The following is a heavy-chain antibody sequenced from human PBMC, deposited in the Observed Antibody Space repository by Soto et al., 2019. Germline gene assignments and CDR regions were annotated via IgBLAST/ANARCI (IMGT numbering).Heavy chain of an antibody. J-gene: IGHJ5*02. D-gene: IGHD2-8*02. CDR3: AREGGGGTGGWFDP. CDR2: IYYSGST. CDR1: GGSISSGGYY. V-gene: IGHV4-31*03. Sequence: QVQLQESGPGLVKPSQTLSLTCTVSGGSISSGGYYWSWIRQHPGKGLEWMGYIYYSGSTYYNPSLQSRVTIPVDTSKNQFSLKLSSVTAADTAVYYCAREGGGGTGGWFDPWGQGTLVTVSS.